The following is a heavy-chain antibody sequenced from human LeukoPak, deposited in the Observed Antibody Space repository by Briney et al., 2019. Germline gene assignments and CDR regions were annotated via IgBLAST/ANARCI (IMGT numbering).Heavy chain of an antibody. J-gene: IGHJ5*02. CDR2: IYHSGDT. V-gene: IGHV4-61*08. CDR1: GGSISSGGYS. Sequence: SQTLSLTCAVSGGSISSGGYSWSWIRQPPGKGLEWIGYIYHSGDTRYNPSLKSRVTISVDTSKSQFSLKVSSVTAADTAVYYCARGGYSGSDWTTWGQGTLVTVSS. D-gene: IGHD5-12*01. CDR3: ARGGYSGSDWTT.